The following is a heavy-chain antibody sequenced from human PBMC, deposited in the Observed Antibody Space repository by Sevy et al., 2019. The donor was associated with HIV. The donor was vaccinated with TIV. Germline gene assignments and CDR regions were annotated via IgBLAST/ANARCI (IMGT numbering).Heavy chain of an antibody. D-gene: IGHD1-26*01. Sequence: GGSLRLSCKGSGYSFTSYWIGWVRQMPGKGLEWMAIIYPGDSDTRYSPSFQGRVTISAYKSNSTAYLQWSRLKASDTAMYYCARLGHSGSWAKFDPWGQGTLVTVSS. CDR3: ARLGHSGSWAKFDP. CDR2: IYPGDSDT. J-gene: IGHJ5*02. V-gene: IGHV5-51*01. CDR1: GYSFTSYW.